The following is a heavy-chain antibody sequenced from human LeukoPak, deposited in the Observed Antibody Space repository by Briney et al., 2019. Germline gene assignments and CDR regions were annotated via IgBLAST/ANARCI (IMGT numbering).Heavy chain of an antibody. CDR1: GYTFTSFY. CDR2: INPSSGST. D-gene: IGHD3-22*01. CDR3: ARDGEYYDSRGSYFDS. Sequence: ASVRVSCKASGYTFTSFYMHWVRQAPGQGLEWMGIINPSSGSTSNAQKFQGRVTMTRDTSTRTVYMELSSLRSEDTAVYYCARDGEYYDSRGSYFDSWGQGTLVTVSS. V-gene: IGHV1-46*01. J-gene: IGHJ4*02.